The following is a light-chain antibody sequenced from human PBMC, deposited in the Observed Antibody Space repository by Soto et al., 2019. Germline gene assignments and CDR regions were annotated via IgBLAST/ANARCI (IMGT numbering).Light chain of an antibody. Sequence: DIQMTQSPSSLSASVGDRVTITCRASQGISNYLAWFQQKPGKAPKSLIYAASSLQSGVPSKFXGXXSGXDXXXXXXXLXPEDFAXXXXQQYNTYPFTFGPGTKVDIK. V-gene: IGKV1-16*02. J-gene: IGKJ3*01. CDR3: QQYNTYPFT. CDR1: QGISNY. CDR2: AAS.